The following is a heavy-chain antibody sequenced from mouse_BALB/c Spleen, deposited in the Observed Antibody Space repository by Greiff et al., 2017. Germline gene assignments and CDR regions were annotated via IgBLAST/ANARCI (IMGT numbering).Heavy chain of an antibody. J-gene: IGHJ2*01. D-gene: IGHD2-4*01. V-gene: IGHV1-77*01. Sequence: QVQLQQSGAELARPGASVKLSCKASGYTFTDYYINWVKQRTGQGLEWIGEIYPGSGNTYYNEKFKGKATLTADKSSSTAYMQLSSLTSEDSAVYFCARRAYDDYDDYWGQGTTLTVSS. CDR3: ARRAYDDYDDY. CDR1: GYTFTDYY. CDR2: IYPGSGNT.